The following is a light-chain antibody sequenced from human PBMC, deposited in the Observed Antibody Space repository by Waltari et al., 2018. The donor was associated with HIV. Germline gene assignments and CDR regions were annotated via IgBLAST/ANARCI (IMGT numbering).Light chain of an antibody. CDR2: GSG. CDR3: QSYDSSLTGSV. V-gene: IGLV1-40*01. J-gene: IGLJ2*01. Sequence: QSVLTQPPSVSGAPGQRVTISCTGSSSNIGAGYDIHWYQQLPGTAPKLPIYGSGNRPSGVPDRFSGSKSGTSASLAITGLQAEDEADYYCQSYDSSLTGSVFGGGTKLTVL. CDR1: SSNIGAGYD.